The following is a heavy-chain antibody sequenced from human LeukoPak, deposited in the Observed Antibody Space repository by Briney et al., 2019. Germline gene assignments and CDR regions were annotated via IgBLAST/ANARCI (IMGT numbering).Heavy chain of an antibody. D-gene: IGHD2-2*01. Sequence: SETLSLTCTVSGGSISSYYWSWIRQPPGKGLEWIGYIYTSGSTNYNPSLKSRVTISVDTSKNQFSLKLSSVTAADTAVYYCARRHGAAMFYWFDPWGQGTLVTVSS. CDR1: GGSISSYY. J-gene: IGHJ5*02. V-gene: IGHV4-4*09. CDR3: ARRHGAAMFYWFDP. CDR2: IYTSGST.